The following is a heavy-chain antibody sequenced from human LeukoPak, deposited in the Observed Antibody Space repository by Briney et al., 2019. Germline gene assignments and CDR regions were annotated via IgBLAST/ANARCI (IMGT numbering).Heavy chain of an antibody. D-gene: IGHD3-22*01. CDR3: AKDLSPPDPARYDSSGTDAFDI. Sequence: TGRSLRLSCAASGFTFSGYGMHWVRQAPGKGLEWVAVISSDGSNKYYADSVKGRFTISRDNSRNMLYLQMNNLRAEDTAVYYCAKDLSPPDPARYDSSGTDAFDIWGQGTMVTVSS. CDR1: GFTFSGYG. J-gene: IGHJ3*02. V-gene: IGHV3-30*18. CDR2: ISSDGSNK.